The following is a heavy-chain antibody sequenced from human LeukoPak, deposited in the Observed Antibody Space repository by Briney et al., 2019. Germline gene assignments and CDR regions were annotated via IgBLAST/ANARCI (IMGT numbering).Heavy chain of an antibody. CDR3: ARRRGPYYFDY. D-gene: IGHD2-15*01. J-gene: IGHJ4*02. CDR1: GGSFSGYY. CDR2: INHSGST. V-gene: IGHV4-34*01. Sequence: SETLSLTCAVYGGSFSGYYWSWIRQPPGKGLEWIGEINHSGSTNYNPSLKSRVTISVDTSKNQFSLKLSSVTAADTAVYYCARRRGPYYFDYWGQGTLVTVSS.